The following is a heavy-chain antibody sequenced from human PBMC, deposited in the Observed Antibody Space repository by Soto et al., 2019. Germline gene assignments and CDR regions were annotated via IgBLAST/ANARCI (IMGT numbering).Heavy chain of an antibody. CDR2: INHSGST. CDR1: GGSFSGYY. D-gene: IGHD2-15*01. V-gene: IGHV4-34*01. Sequence: QVQLQQWGAGLLKPSETLSLTCAVYGGSFSGYYWSWIRQPPGKGLEWIGEINHSGSTNYNPSLKSRVTISVDTSKNQFSLKLSSVTAADTAVYYCARVGGDIVVVVAATPGYFDYWGQGTLVTVSS. J-gene: IGHJ4*02. CDR3: ARVGGDIVVVVAATPGYFDY.